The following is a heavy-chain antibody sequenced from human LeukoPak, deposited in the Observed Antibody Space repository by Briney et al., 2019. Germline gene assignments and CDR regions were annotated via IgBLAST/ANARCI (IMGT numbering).Heavy chain of an antibody. Sequence: GGSLRLSCAASGFTFSSYWMHWVRQAPGKGLVWVSRINTDGDSTSYADSVKGRFTISRDNAKNSLFLQMNSLRAEDTAVYYCARRVPNEVITDYFDYWGPGTLVTVSS. J-gene: IGHJ4*02. CDR3: ARRVPNEVITDYFDY. D-gene: IGHD3-16*01. V-gene: IGHV3-74*01. CDR2: INTDGDST. CDR1: GFTFSSYW.